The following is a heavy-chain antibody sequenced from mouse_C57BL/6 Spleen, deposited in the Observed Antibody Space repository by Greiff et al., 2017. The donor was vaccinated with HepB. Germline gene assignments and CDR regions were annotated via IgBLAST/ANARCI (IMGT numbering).Heavy chain of an antibody. CDR2: ISYDGSN. Sequence: ESGPGLVKPSQSLSLTCSVTGYSITSGYYWNWIRQFPGNKLEWMGYISYDGSNNYNPSLKNRISITRDTSKNQFFLKLNSVTTEDTATYYCARDLVTGTRNYAMDYWGQGTSVTVSS. CDR1: GYSITSGYY. D-gene: IGHD4-1*01. J-gene: IGHJ4*01. V-gene: IGHV3-6*01. CDR3: ARDLVTGTRNYAMDY.